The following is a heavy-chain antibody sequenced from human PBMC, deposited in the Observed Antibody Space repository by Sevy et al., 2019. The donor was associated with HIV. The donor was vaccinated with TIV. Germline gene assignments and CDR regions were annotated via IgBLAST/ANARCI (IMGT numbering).Heavy chain of an antibody. Sequence: GGSLRLSCAASGFRFVDYGMHWVRRAPGKGLEWVSGIGWNSGSVGYAVSVKGRFTISRDNAKNLLYLQMNSLTSEDTALYYCAKDLLPYGSGSYALDYWGQGTVVTVSS. V-gene: IGHV3-9*01. CDR2: IGWNSGSV. D-gene: IGHD3-10*01. CDR3: AKDLLPYGSGSYALDY. J-gene: IGHJ4*02. CDR1: GFRFVDYG.